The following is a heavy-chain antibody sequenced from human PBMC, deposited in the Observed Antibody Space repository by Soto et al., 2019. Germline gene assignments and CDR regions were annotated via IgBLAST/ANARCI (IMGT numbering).Heavy chain of an antibody. J-gene: IGHJ4*02. D-gene: IGHD7-27*01. CDR3: TRANWYSEY. V-gene: IGHV4-59*11. Sequence: PSENLSLTCPVSGGSLNNHYWSWIRQPPGKGLEWLGYVYYNGITNYNPSLESRVTMSVDTSKNQVSLNLTSLTAADTAIYFCTRANWYSEYWGQGTLVTVSS. CDR2: VYYNGIT. CDR1: GGSLNNHY.